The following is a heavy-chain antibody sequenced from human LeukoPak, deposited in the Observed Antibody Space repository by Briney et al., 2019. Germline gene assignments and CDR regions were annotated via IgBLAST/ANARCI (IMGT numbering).Heavy chain of an antibody. CDR1: GGSFSGYY. D-gene: IGHD1-1*01. CDR2: INHSGST. CDR3: ASLNDPLPG. V-gene: IGHV4-34*01. Sequence: PSETLSLTCAVYGGSFSGYYWSWIRQPPGKGLEWIGEINHSGSTNYNPSLKSRVTISVDTSKNQFSLKLSPVTAADTAVYYCASLNDPLPGWGQGTLVTVSS. J-gene: IGHJ4*02.